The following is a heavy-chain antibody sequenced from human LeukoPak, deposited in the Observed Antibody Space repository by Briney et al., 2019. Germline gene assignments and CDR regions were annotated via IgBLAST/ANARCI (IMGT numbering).Heavy chain of an antibody. D-gene: IGHD4-11*01. J-gene: IGHJ6*02. CDR2: VSGSGGST. V-gene: IGHV3-23*01. Sequence: PGGSLRLSCAASGFTFSSYAMSWVRQAPGKGLEWVSAVSGSGGSTYYADSVKGRFTISRDNSKITLYLQMNSLRAEDTAVYYCARAPHYSNYGPYYYGMDVWGQGTTVTVSS. CDR3: ARAPHYSNYGPYYYGMDV. CDR1: GFTFSSYA.